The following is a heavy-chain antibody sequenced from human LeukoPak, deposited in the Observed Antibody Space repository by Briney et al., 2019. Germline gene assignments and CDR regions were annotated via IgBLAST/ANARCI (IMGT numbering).Heavy chain of an antibody. CDR3: ARHSRGAYNYYGTDV. CDR1: GGSISSYY. V-gene: IGHV4-59*08. CDR2: IYYSGST. D-gene: IGHD1-26*01. J-gene: IGHJ6*02. Sequence: SETLSLTCTVSGGSISSYYWSWIRQSPGKGLEWIGYIYYSGSTNYNPSLKSRVTILVDTSKNQFSPKLSSVTAADTAVHCCARHSRGAYNYYGTDVWGQGTTVTVSS.